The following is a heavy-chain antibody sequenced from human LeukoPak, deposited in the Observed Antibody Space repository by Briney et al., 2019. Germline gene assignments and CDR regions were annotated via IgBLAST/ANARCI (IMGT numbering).Heavy chain of an antibody. D-gene: IGHD2-21*01. J-gene: IGHJ3*02. V-gene: IGHV3-30*02. CDR2: IRHHGNEK. CDR1: GFTFSNYG. Sequence: GASLRLSCAASGFTFSNYGMHWVRQAPGKGLEWVAYIRHHGNEKYYADSVKGRLSMSRDNSKNTLYLQMNSLRAEDTAIYYCAQDSDWAFDIWGQGTMVTVSS. CDR3: AQDSDWAFDI.